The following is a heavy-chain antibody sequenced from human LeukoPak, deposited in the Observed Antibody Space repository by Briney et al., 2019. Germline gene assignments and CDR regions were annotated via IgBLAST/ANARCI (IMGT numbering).Heavy chain of an antibody. CDR1: GGSITSYY. Sequence: TSETLSLTCTVSGGSITSYYWSCIRQPAGKGLEWIGRIYTSGSANYDPSLKRPVTMSVDTSKNQFSLKLSSVTAADTAVYYCARETGGWYYFDYWGQGTLVTVSS. CDR2: IYTSGSA. CDR3: ARETGGWYYFDY. D-gene: IGHD6-19*01. V-gene: IGHV4-4*07. J-gene: IGHJ4*02.